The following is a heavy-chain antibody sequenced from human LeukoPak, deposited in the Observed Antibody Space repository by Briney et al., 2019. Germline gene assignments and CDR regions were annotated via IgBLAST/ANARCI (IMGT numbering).Heavy chain of an antibody. J-gene: IGHJ4*02. V-gene: IGHV4-59*08. CDR1: GGSIGTYH. CDR2: IFDSGSP. CDR3: ARHDENGYYFFDI. Sequence: SETLSLTSTVSGGSIGTYHWSWVRQPPGKGLEWIGYIFDSGSPNYRPALRSRVTISLDTSKNQLSLRLKSATAADTAIYYCARHDENGYYFFDIWGQGTLVTVSS. D-gene: IGHD5-24*01.